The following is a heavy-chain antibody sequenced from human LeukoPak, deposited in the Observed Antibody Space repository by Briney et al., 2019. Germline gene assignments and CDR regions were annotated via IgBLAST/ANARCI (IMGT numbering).Heavy chain of an antibody. Sequence: GGSLRLSCAASGFTFSTYEMNWVRQAPGKGLEWVSIIYNDDRTFYADSVKGRFTISRDNSKNTLYLQMNSLRVDDTAVYYCARGTGWLYFDYWGQGTLVTVSS. CDR1: GFTFSTYE. CDR3: ARGTGWLYFDY. J-gene: IGHJ4*02. D-gene: IGHD6-19*01. V-gene: IGHV3-53*01. CDR2: IYNDDRT.